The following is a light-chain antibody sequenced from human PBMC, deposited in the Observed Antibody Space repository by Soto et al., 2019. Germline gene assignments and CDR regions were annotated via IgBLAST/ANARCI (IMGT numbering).Light chain of an antibody. CDR2: EVS. J-gene: IGLJ2*01. CDR1: SSDVGGYNY. V-gene: IGLV2-8*01. CDR3: SSYAGSHVV. Sequence: QSVLTQAPSASGSPGQSVTISCTGTSSDVGGYNYVSWYQQHPGKAPKLMIYEVSKRPSGVPDRFSGSKSGNTASLTVSGLPAEDEADYYCSSYAGSHVVFGGGTKVTVL.